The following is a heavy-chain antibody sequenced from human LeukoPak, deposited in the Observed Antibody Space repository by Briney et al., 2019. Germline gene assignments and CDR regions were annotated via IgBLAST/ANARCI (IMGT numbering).Heavy chain of an antibody. CDR2: ISGSGAST. V-gene: IGHV3-23*01. CDR3: AKDRDWGSYPTRPNWFDP. D-gene: IGHD3-16*01. CDR1: GFTFNTYV. Sequence: GGSLRLSCAASGFTFNTYVMTWVRQAAGKGLEWDSGISGSGASTYYADSVKGRFIISRDNSRNTLYLQMNSLRADDTAVYYCAKDRDWGSYPTRPNWFDPWGQGTLVTVSS. J-gene: IGHJ5*02.